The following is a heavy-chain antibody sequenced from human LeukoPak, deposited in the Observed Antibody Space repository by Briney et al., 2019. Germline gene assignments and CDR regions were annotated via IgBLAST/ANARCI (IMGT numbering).Heavy chain of an antibody. CDR3: AREGSSFFFDY. J-gene: IGHJ4*02. CDR2: ISYDGSNK. Sequence: GSLRLSCAASGFTFSSYAMHWVRQAPGKGLEWVAVISYDGSNKYYADSVKGRFTISRDNSKNTLYLQMNSLRAEDTAVYYCAREGSSFFFDYWGQGTLVTVSS. D-gene: IGHD6-6*01. CDR1: GFTFSSYA. V-gene: IGHV3-30*04.